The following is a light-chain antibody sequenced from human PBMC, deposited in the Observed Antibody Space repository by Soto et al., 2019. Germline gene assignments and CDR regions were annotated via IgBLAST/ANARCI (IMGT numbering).Light chain of an antibody. CDR2: GAS. CDR1: QSISST. Sequence: ITMYNSLTTLSATPDARATSPCGASQSISSTLAWYQQKPGQAPRLLIYGASTRATSFPARFSGSGSGTDFTLTISSLQSEDFAVYYCQHYNIWPWTFGQGGMVDIK. CDR3: QHYNIWPWT. J-gene: IGKJ1*01. V-gene: IGKV3-15*01.